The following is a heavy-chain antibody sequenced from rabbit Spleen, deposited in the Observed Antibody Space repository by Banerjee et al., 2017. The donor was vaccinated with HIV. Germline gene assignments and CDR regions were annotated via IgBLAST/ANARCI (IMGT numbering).Heavy chain of an antibody. CDR1: GFSLSYLYY. D-gene: IGHD1-1*01. J-gene: IGHJ6*01. V-gene: IGHV1S45*01. CDR2: ITIGDGST. CDR3: ARDTSSSFSSYGMDL. Sequence: QEQLVESGGGLVKPEGSLTLTCTASGFSLSYLYYMCWVRQVPGKGLEWIACITIGDGSTWSANWAKGRFTISKTSSTTVTLQMTSLTAADTATYFCARDTSSSFSSYGMDLWGPGTLVTVS.